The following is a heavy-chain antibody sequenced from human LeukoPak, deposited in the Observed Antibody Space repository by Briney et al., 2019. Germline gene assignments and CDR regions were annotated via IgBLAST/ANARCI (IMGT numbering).Heavy chain of an antibody. V-gene: IGHV3-23*01. CDR1: GFTFSTYG. Sequence: GGSLRLSCAASGFTFSTYGMSWVRQAPGKGLEWVSGISGSGGSRFYTDSVKGRFTISRDNSKNTLYLQMNSLRAEDTAVYYCAKLDYYGSGSPDYWGQGTLVTVSS. CDR2: ISGSGGSR. J-gene: IGHJ4*02. D-gene: IGHD3-10*01. CDR3: AKLDYYGSGSPDY.